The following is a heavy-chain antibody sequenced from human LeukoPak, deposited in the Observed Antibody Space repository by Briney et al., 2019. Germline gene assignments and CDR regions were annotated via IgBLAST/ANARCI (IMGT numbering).Heavy chain of an antibody. CDR3: ARDRGLMVYATPFDY. J-gene: IGHJ4*02. CDR1: GGSISSYY. CDR2: IYTSGST. V-gene: IGHV4-4*07. Sequence: SETLSLTCTVSGGSISSYYWSWIRQPAGKGLEWIGRIYTSGSTNYNPSLKGRVTMSVDTSKNQFSLKLSSVTAADTAVYYCARDRGLMVYATPFDYWGQGTLVTVSS. D-gene: IGHD2-8*01.